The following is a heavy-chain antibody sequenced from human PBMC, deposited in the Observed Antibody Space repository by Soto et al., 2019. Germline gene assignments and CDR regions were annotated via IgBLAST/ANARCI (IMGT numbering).Heavy chain of an antibody. V-gene: IGHV3-33*01. CDR3: ARARPERWLQFNLDY. Sequence: GGSLRLSCAASGFTFSSYGMHWVRQAPGKGLEWVAVIWYDGSNKYYAGSVKGRFTISRDNSKNTLYLQMNSLRAEDTAVYYCARARPERWLQFNLDYWGQGTLVTVSS. D-gene: IGHD5-12*01. J-gene: IGHJ4*02. CDR1: GFTFSSYG. CDR2: IWYDGSNK.